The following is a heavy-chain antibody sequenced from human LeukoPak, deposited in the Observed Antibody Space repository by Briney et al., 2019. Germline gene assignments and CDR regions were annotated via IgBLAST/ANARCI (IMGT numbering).Heavy chain of an antibody. V-gene: IGHV1-3*03. CDR2: INAGHGNT. CDR3: ARVVRYSSGPLTDLFPYSFDY. CDR1: GYTFTNYA. D-gene: IGHD6-19*01. Sequence: ASVKVSCKASGYTFTNYAMHWVRQAPGQRLEWMGWINAGHGNTKYSQEFQGGVTITRDTSASTAYMELSSLRSEDTAVYYCARVVRYSSGPLTDLFPYSFDYWGQGTLVTVSS. J-gene: IGHJ4*02.